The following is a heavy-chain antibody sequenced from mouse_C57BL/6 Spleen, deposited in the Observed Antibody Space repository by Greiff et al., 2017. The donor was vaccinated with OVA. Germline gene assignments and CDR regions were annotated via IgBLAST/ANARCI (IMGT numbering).Heavy chain of an antibody. J-gene: IGHJ4*01. CDR1: GYAFSSYW. CDR3: ARGGVYYDYDGGDYYAMDY. D-gene: IGHD2-4*01. CDR2: IYPGDGDT. Sequence: VQLVESGAELVKPGASVKISCKASGYAFSSYWMNWVKQRPGKGLEWIGQIYPGDGDTNYNGKFKGKATLTADKSSSTAYMQLSSLTSEDSAVYFCARGGVYYDYDGGDYYAMDYWGQGTSVTVSS. V-gene: IGHV1-80*01.